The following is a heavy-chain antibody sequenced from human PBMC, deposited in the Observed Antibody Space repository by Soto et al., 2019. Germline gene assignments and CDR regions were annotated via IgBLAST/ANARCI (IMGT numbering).Heavy chain of an antibody. CDR3: ARERCSSTSCYWDYDAFDI. CDR1: GFTFSNYD. CDR2: IRSSGSST. D-gene: IGHD2-2*01. J-gene: IGHJ3*02. V-gene: IGHV3-23*01. Sequence: PGGSLRLSCAASGFTFSNYDMSWVRQAPGKGLDWVATIRSSGSSTYYADSVKGRFTISRDNSKNTLYLQMNSLRAEDTAVYYCARERCSSTSCYWDYDAFDIWGQGTMVTVSS.